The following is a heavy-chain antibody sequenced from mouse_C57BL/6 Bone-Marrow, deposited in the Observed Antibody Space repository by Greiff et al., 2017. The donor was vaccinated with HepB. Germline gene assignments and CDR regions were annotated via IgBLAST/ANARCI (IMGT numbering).Heavy chain of an antibody. V-gene: IGHV14-4*01. D-gene: IGHD6-5*01. CDR3: TPIPYGYFDV. Sequence: VQLKQSGAELVRPGASVKLSCTASGFNIKDDYMHWVKQRPEQGLEWIGWIDPENGDTEYASKFQGKATITADTSSNTAYLQLSSLTSEDTAVYYCTPIPYGYFDVWGTGTTVTVSS. CDR2: IDPENGDT. CDR1: GFNIKDDY. J-gene: IGHJ1*03.